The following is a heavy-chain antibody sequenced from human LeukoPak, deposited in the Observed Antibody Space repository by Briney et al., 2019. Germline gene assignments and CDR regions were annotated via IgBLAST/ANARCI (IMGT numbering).Heavy chain of an antibody. J-gene: IGHJ4*02. CDR2: IGPTGTDR. CDR3: ATETIGRHYDY. CDR1: GFTFSSCG. V-gene: IGHV3-21*01. D-gene: IGHD1-14*01. Sequence: PGGSLRLPCAASGFTFSSCGFNWVRQAPGKGLEWVSSIGPTGTDRYYADSVRGRFTISRDNAKNSMYLQMDSLRDEDTAVYYCATETIGRHYDYRGQGTLLTVSS.